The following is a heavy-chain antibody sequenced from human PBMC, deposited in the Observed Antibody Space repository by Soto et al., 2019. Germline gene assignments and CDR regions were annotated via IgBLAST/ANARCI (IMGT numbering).Heavy chain of an antibody. CDR1: GGSISSYY. J-gene: IGHJ4*02. Sequence: PSETLSLTCTVSGGSISSYYWSWIRQPPGKGLEWIGYIYYSGSTNYNPSLKSRVTISVDTSKNQFSLKLSSVTAADTAVYYCARVNTMVRGVIVQISHFDYWGQGTLVTVSS. CDR2: IYYSGST. D-gene: IGHD3-10*01. V-gene: IGHV4-59*01. CDR3: ARVNTMVRGVIVQISHFDY.